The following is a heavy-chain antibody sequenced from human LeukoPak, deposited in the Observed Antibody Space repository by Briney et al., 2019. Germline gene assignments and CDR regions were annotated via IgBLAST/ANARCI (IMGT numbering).Heavy chain of an antibody. CDR2: IIPIFGTA. V-gene: IGHV1-69*13. D-gene: IGHD3-10*01. CDR3: ARDSDYYGSGTGRWSMDV. Sequence: SVKVPCKASGGTFSSYAISWVRQAPGQGLEWMGGIIPIFGTANYAQKFQGRVTITADESTSTVYMELSSLRSEDTAVYYCARDSDYYGSGTGRWSMDVWGQGTTVTVSS. J-gene: IGHJ6*02. CDR1: GGTFSSYA.